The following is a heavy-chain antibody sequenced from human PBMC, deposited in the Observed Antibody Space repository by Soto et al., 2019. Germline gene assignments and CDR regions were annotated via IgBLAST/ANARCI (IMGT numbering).Heavy chain of an antibody. J-gene: IGHJ5*02. D-gene: IGHD4-17*01. CDR2: ISIDGVNT. V-gene: IGHV3-64D*06. CDR3: VSPRSTVLIPHT. Sequence: GGSLRLSCSASGFTFSHFSMHWVRQAPGKGLEYASGISIDGVNTYYADSVKGRFTISRDNSKNTLYLQMSSLRAEDTAVYYCVSPRSTVLIPHTWGQGTLVTVSS. CDR1: GFTFSHFS.